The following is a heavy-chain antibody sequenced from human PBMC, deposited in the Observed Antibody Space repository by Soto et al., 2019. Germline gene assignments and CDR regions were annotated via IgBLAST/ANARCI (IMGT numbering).Heavy chain of an antibody. CDR1: GYTFTSYD. V-gene: IGHV1-8*01. CDR3: ARGPPPYYYYYYMDV. CDR2: MNPNSGNT. J-gene: IGHJ6*03. Sequence: ASVKVSCKASGYTFTSYDINWVRQATGQGLEWMGWMNPNSGNTGYAQKFQGRVTMTRNTSISTAYMELSSLRSEDTAVYYCARGPPPYYYYYYMDVWGKGATVTVSS.